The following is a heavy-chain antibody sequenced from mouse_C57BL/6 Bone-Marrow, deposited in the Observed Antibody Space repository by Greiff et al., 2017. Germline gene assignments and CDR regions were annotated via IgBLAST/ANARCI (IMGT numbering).Heavy chain of an antibody. J-gene: IGHJ1*03. D-gene: IGHD1-1*01. CDR3: ARGLLRGYWYFDV. CDR2: IYPGSGST. V-gene: IGHV1-55*01. Sequence: QVQLQQPGAELVKPGASVTMSCKASGYTFTSYWITWVKQRPGQGLEWIGDIYPGSGSTNYNEKFKSKATLTVDTSDSTAYVQLSSLTSEDSAVYYCARGLLRGYWYFDVWGTGTTVTVSS. CDR1: GYTFTSYW.